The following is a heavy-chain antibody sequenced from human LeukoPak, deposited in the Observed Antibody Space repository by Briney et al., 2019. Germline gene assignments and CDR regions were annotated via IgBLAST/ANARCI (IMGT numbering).Heavy chain of an antibody. J-gene: IGHJ6*03. CDR2: IYYSGST. D-gene: IGHD6-19*01. CDR3: ARDQQWLVLGQDMDV. CDR1: GGSISSSSYY. Sequence: SETLSLTCTVSGGSISSSSYYWGWIRQPPGKGLEWIGSIYYSGSTYYNPSLKSRVTISVDTSKNQFSLKLSSVTAADTAVYYCARDQQWLVLGQDMDVWGKGTTVTVSS. V-gene: IGHV4-39*07.